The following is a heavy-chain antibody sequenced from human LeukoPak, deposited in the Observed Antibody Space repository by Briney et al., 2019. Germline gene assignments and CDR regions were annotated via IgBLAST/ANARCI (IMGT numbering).Heavy chain of an antibody. CDR1: GFTFSSYA. J-gene: IGHJ4*02. CDR3: ARQLGYCSGDSCYFDF. CDR2: ISSNGGST. Sequence: GGSLRLSCAASGFTFSSYAMHWVRQAPGKGLEYVSAISSNGGSTYYANSVKGRFTLSRDNSKNTLYLQMNSLRVEDTAVYYCARQLGYCSGDSCYFDFWGQGTLVTVSS. V-gene: IGHV3-64*01. D-gene: IGHD2-15*01.